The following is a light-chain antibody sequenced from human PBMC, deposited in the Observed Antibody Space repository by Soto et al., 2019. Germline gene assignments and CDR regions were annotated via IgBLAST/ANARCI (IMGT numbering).Light chain of an antibody. J-gene: IGLJ2*01. CDR1: SSDVGGYNF. CDR2: EVT. Sequence: QSVLTQPASVSGSPGQSITISCAGTSSDVGGYNFVSWYQQHPGNVPKLMVYEVTNRPSGVSSRFSGSKSGNTASLTISGLQAEDEADYYCSSYTSTTTPVVFGGGTKVTVL. V-gene: IGLV2-14*01. CDR3: SSYTSTTTPVV.